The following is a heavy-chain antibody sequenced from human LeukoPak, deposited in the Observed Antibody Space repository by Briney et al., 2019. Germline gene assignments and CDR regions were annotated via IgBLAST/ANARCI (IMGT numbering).Heavy chain of an antibody. CDR2: ISSSSSYI. V-gene: IGHV3-21*01. J-gene: IGHJ4*02. Sequence: GGSLRLSCAASGFTFSSYSMNWVRQAPGKGLEWVSSISSSSSYIYYADSVKGRFTISRDNAKNSLYLQMNSLRAEDTAVYYCARLSWHYDFWSGYPYWGQGTLVTVSS. D-gene: IGHD3-3*01. CDR1: GFTFSSYS. CDR3: ARLSWHYDFWSGYPY.